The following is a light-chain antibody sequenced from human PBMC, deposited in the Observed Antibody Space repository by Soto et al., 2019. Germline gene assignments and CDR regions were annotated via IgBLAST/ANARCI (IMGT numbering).Light chain of an antibody. CDR3: ETWDSNTRV. Sequence: QLVLTQSSSASASLGSSVKLTCTLSSGHSSYIIAWHQQQPGKAPRYLMKLEGSGNYNKGSGVPDRFSGSSSGADRYLTISNLQCADEADYYCETWDSNTRVFGGGTKLTVL. J-gene: IGLJ3*02. CDR1: SGHSSYI. CDR2: LEGSGNY. V-gene: IGLV4-60*02.